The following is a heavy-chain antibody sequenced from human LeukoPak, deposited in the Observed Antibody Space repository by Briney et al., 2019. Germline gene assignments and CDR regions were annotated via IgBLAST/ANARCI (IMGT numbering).Heavy chain of an antibody. D-gene: IGHD3-10*01. CDR2: IKQGGSEK. J-gene: IGHJ4*02. Sequence: GGSLRLSCAASGFTFSSYWMSWVRQAPGKGLEWVANIKQGGSEKYYVDSVKGRFTISRDNAKNSLYLQMNSLRAEDTAVYYCARGEGSPTSYFDYWGQGTLVTVSS. CDR1: GFTFSSYW. V-gene: IGHV3-7*01. CDR3: ARGEGSPTSYFDY.